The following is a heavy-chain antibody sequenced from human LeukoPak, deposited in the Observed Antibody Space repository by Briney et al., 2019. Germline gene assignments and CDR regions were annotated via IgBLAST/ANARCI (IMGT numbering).Heavy chain of an antibody. CDR3: AVSSGYYYRDASEIDY. CDR1: GGTFSSYA. J-gene: IGHJ4*02. D-gene: IGHD3-22*01. V-gene: IGHV1-69*05. CDR2: IIPIFGTA. Sequence: SVKVSCKASGGTFSSYAISWVRQAPGQGLEWMGRIIPIFGTANYAQKFQGRVTITTDESTSTAYMELSSLRSEDTAVYYCAVSSGYYYRDASEIDYGGQGTLVTVSS.